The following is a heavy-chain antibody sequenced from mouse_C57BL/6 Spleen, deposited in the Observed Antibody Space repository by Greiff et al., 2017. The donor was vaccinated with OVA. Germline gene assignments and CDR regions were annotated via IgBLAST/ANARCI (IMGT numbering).Heavy chain of an antibody. V-gene: IGHV1-52*01. CDR2: IDPSDSET. CDR3: ARMRDGYYCDD. Sequence: QVQLQQPGAELVRPGSSVKLSCKASGYTFTSYWMHWVKQRPLQGLEWIGNIDPSDSETHYNQKFKDKATLTVDKSSCTAYMQRRSLTSEDSAVYYCARMRDGYYCDDWGQGTTLTVSS. J-gene: IGHJ2*01. D-gene: IGHD2-3*01. CDR1: GYTFTSYW.